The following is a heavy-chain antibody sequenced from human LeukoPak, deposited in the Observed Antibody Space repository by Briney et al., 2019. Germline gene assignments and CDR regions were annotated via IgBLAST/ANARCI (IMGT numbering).Heavy chain of an antibody. V-gene: IGHV4-4*02. CDR3: ARATRAARHFDY. J-gene: IGHJ4*02. CDR2: IYRSGTT. Sequence: PSGTLSLTCVVSGGSISSAYWWTWVRQTPGMGLEWIGEIYRSGTTYNNPSLKSRVTISVATSKNQFSLKLSSVTAADTAVYYCARATRAARHFDYWGQGTLVTVSS. D-gene: IGHD6-6*01. CDR1: GGSISSAYW.